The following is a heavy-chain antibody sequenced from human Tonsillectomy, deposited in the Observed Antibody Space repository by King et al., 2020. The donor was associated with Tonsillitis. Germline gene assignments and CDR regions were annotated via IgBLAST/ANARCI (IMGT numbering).Heavy chain of an antibody. CDR1: GYTFTGYY. D-gene: IGHD3-22*01. CDR2: INPNSGGT. J-gene: IGHJ3*02. Sequence: QLVQSGAEVKKPGASVKVSCKASGYTFTGYYMHWVRQAPGQGLEWMGWINPNSGGTNYAQKFQGRVTMTRDTSISTAYMELSRLRSDDTAVYYCASVHYYDSISYYGDDAFDIWGQGTMVTVSS. V-gene: IGHV1-2*02. CDR3: ASVHYYDSISYYGDDAFDI.